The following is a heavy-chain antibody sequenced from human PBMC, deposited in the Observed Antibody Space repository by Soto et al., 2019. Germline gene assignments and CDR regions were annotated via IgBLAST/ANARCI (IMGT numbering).Heavy chain of an antibody. CDR2: INPNSGGT. V-gene: IGHV1-2*04. J-gene: IGHJ4*02. D-gene: IGHD3-10*01. CDR1: GYTFTGYY. Sequence: ASVKVSCKASGYTFTGYYMHWVRQAPGQGLEWMGWINPNSGGTNYAQKFQGWVTMTRDTSISTAYMELSRLRSDDTAVYYCARDGSPGLYYFDYWGQGTLVTVSS. CDR3: ARDGSPGLYYFDY.